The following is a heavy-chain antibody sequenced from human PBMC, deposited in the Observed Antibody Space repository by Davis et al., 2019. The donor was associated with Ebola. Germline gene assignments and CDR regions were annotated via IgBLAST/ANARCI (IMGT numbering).Heavy chain of an antibody. CDR1: GFSFIDSA. D-gene: IGHD3-9*01. J-gene: IGHJ4*02. CDR3: TRVGGQSNYDILSGYYSPDY. Sequence: GGSLRLSFAASGFSFIDSAIHWVRQASGKGLEWVGRIRSKTNGHSTASAESVKGRFTVSRDDSKNTAFLQMNSLKIEDTAMYYCTRVGGQSNYDILSGYYSPDYWGQGTLVTVSS. V-gene: IGHV3-73*01. CDR2: IRSKTNGHST.